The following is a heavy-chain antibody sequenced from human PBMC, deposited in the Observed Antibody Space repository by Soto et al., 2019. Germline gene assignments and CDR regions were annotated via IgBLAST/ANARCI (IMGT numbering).Heavy chain of an antibody. D-gene: IGHD1-26*01. CDR2: ISYDGSNK. Sequence: GSLRLSCAASGFTFSSYVMHWVRQAPGKGLEWVAVISYDGSNKYYADSVKGRFTISRDNSKNTLYLQMNSLRAEDTAVYYCAKFKQVGATPPVVDYWGQGTLVTVSS. CDR3: AKFKQVGATPPVVDY. V-gene: IGHV3-30*18. CDR1: GFTFSSYV. J-gene: IGHJ4*02.